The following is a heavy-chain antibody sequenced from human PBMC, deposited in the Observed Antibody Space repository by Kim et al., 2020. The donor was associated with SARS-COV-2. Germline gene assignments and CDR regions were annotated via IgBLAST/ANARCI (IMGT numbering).Heavy chain of an antibody. D-gene: IGHD3-3*01. V-gene: IGHV4-59*01. CDR3: ARGRTIFHSGGYFDY. Sequence: SETLSLTCTVSGGSISSYYWSWIRQPPGKGLEWIGYIYYSGSTNYNPSLKSRVTISVDTSKNQFSLKLSSVTAADTAVYYCARGRTIFHSGGYFDYWGQGTLVTVSS. CDR1: GGSISSYY. CDR2: IYYSGST. J-gene: IGHJ4*02.